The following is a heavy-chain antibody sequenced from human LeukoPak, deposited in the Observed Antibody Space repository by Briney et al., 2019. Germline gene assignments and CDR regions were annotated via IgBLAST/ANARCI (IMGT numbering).Heavy chain of an antibody. D-gene: IGHD6-13*01. CDR2: IWYDGSNK. V-gene: IGHV3-33*08. CDR1: GFTFSSYW. J-gene: IGHJ2*01. Sequence: GGSLRLSCAASGFTFSSYWMHWVRQAPGKGLEWVAVIWYDGSNKYYADSVKGRFTISRDNSKNTPYLQMNSLRAEDTAVYYCARDIAAAALDLWGRGTLVTVSS. CDR3: ARDIAAAALDL.